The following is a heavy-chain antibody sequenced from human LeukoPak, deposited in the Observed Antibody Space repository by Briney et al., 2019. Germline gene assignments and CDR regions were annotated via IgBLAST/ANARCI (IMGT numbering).Heavy chain of an antibody. J-gene: IGHJ5*02. CDR1: GFSLRTRGMC. D-gene: IGHD4-23*01. CDR3: ARILCGNSHWFDP. CDR2: ISWDDDK. Sequence: SGPALVKPPQTLTLTCTFSGFSLRTRGMCVSWIRQPRGKTLEWLSPISWDDDKYYSTSLKTRLTISKDTSKNQVVLTMTNMDPVDTATYYCARILCGNSHWFDPWGQGTLVTVSS. V-gene: IGHV2-70*01.